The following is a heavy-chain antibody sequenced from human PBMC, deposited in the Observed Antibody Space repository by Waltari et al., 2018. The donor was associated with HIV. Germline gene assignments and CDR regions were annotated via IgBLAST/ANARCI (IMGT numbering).Heavy chain of an antibody. CDR3: AREALYDSSGYYFDY. D-gene: IGHD3-22*01. CDR2: IKQDESEK. J-gene: IGHJ4*02. CDR1: GLTFNNNW. Sequence: EVQLVGSGGGLVQPGGSLRLPCAASGLTFNNNWITWVRQAPGKGLEWVANIKQDESEKYYVDSLKGRFTISRDNAKNSLFLQMNSLRVEDTAVYYCAREALYDSSGYYFDYWGQGTLVTVSS. V-gene: IGHV3-7*01.